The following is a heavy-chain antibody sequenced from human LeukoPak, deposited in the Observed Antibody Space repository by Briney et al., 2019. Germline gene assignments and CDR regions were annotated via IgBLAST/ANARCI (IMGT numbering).Heavy chain of an antibody. Sequence: PGRSLRLSCAASGFIFNNYGMHWVRQAPGKGLEWVAVIWYDGSRRYYADSVKGRFTISRDNSRNTLFLEMNSLRDEDTAIYYCATVLQYCRRTTCYIEYWGQGTQVTVSS. V-gene: IGHV3-33*08. J-gene: IGHJ4*02. D-gene: IGHD2-2*01. CDR2: IWYDGSRR. CDR3: ATVLQYCRRTTCYIEY. CDR1: GFIFNNYG.